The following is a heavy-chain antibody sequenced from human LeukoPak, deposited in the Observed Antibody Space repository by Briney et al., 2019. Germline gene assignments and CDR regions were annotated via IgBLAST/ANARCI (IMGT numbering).Heavy chain of an antibody. V-gene: IGHV4-34*01. J-gene: IGHJ4*02. D-gene: IGHD3-22*01. CDR3: ASGPWYYDSSGYWNY. CDR1: GGSFSGYY. CDR2: INHSGST. Sequence: PSETLSLTCAVYGGSFSGYYWSWIRQPPGKGLEWIGEINHSGSTNYNPSLKSRVTISVGTSKNQFSLKLSSVTAADTAVYYCASGPWYYDSSGYWNYWGQGTLVTVSS.